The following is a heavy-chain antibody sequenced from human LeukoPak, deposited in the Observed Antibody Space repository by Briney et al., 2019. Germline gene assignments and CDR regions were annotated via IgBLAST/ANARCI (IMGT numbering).Heavy chain of an antibody. Sequence: ASVKVSCKASGGTFSSYAISWVRQAPGQGLEWMGGIIPIFGTANYAQKFQGRVTITADESTSTAYMELSSLRSEDTAAYYCARDLGRLPGDPFDYWGQGTLVTVSS. CDR2: IIPIFGTA. D-gene: IGHD2-21*02. CDR3: ARDLGRLPGDPFDY. J-gene: IGHJ4*02. CDR1: GGTFSSYA. V-gene: IGHV1-69*13.